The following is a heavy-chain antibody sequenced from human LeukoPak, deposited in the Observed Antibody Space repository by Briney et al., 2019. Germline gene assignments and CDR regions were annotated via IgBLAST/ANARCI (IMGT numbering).Heavy chain of an antibody. CDR3: ATQIAAAAPGELDY. CDR2: IYYSGST. J-gene: IGHJ4*02. CDR1: GGSISSYY. V-gene: IGHV4-59*01. Sequence: PSETLSLTCTVSGGSISSYYWSWIRQPPGKGLEWIGYIYYSGSTNYNPSLKSRVTISVDTSKNQFSLKLSSVTAADTAVYYCATQIAAAAPGELDYWGQGTLVTVSS. D-gene: IGHD6-13*01.